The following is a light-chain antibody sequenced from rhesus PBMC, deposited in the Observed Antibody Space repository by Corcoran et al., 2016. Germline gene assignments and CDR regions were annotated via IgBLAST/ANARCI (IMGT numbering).Light chain of an antibody. CDR3: QQETNWPLT. CDR2: AGS. Sequence: EIVMTQSPATLSLSPGQRATLSCRASQSVSNKWAWYQQKPGQAPRLLIYAGSGRATGTPDRFSGRGSGTDFTLTLSSLQPEDVVIYYCQQETNWPLTFGGGTKVEI. J-gene: IGKJ4*01. V-gene: IGKV3-35*01. CDR1: QSVSNK.